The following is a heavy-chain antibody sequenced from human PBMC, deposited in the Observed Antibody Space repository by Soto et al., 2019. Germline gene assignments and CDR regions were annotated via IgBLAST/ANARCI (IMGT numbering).Heavy chain of an antibody. D-gene: IGHD5-18*01. CDR3: ASPLYSYGPMDV. CDR2: IYYSGST. V-gene: IGHV4-61*01. J-gene: IGHJ6*02. CDR1: GGSVSSGSYY. Sequence: QVQLQESGPGLVKPSETLSLTCTVSGGSVSSGSYYWSWIRQPPGKGLEWIGYIYYSGSTNYNPAVKSRVTISVDTSKNQFSLKLSSVTAADTAVYYCASPLYSYGPMDVWGQGTTVTVSS.